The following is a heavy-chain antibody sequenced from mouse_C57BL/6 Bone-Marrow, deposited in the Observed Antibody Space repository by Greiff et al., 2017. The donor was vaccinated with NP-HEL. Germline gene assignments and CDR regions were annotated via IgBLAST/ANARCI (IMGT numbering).Heavy chain of an antibody. CDR3: ARHEVGYDYDEGHYFDD. V-gene: IGHV1-62-2*01. Sequence: GAELVKPGASVKLSCKVSGYTFTVYTIHWVKQRSGQGLEWIGWFYPGSGSIKYNEKFKDKATLTADKSSSTVYMELSRLTSEDSAVYFCARHEVGYDYDEGHYFDDWGQGTTLTVSS. D-gene: IGHD2-4*01. CDR1: GYTFTVYT. J-gene: IGHJ2*01. CDR2: FYPGSGSI.